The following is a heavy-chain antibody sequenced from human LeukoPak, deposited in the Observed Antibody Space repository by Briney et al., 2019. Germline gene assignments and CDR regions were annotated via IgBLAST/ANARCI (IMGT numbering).Heavy chain of an antibody. D-gene: IGHD2-2*01. J-gene: IGHJ5*02. CDR2: INPSGGST. V-gene: IGHV1-46*01. CDR1: GYTFTSYY. Sequence: ASVKVSCKASGYTFTSYYMHWVRQAPGQGLEWMGIINPSGGSTGYAQKFQGRVTMTRDTSTSTVYMELSSLRSEDTAVYYCARGGLHIVVVPAARYNWFDPWGQGTLVTVSS. CDR3: ARGGLHIVVVPAARYNWFDP.